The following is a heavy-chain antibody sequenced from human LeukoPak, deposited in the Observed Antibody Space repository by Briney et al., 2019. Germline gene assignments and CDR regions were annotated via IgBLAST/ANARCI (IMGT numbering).Heavy chain of an antibody. V-gene: IGHV4-59*01. J-gene: IGHJ5*02. D-gene: IGHD4-17*01. Sequence: SETLSLTCTVSGGSTNNYYWTWIRQPPGKGLEWIGNIYNSGNTNYNPSLKSRVTISIDTSKNQFSLKVISVTAADTAVYYCTRDTGTTGEVKFDPWGQGTLVTVSS. CDR3: TRDTGTTGEVKFDP. CDR1: GGSTNNYY. CDR2: IYNSGNT.